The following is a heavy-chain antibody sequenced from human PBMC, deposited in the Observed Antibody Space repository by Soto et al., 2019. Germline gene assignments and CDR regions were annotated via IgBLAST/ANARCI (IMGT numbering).Heavy chain of an antibody. J-gene: IGHJ6*03. Sequence: LSDCAMNWVRQAPGKGLEWVSYISSSSSVIDYADSVKGRFTVSRDNARNSLYLQMNSLRAEDTAVYYCARDLSWGSNWYYYMDVWGKGTTVTVSS. D-gene: IGHD7-27*01. CDR2: ISSSSSVI. V-gene: IGHV3-48*01. CDR1: LSDCA. CDR3: ARDLSWGSNWYYYMDV.